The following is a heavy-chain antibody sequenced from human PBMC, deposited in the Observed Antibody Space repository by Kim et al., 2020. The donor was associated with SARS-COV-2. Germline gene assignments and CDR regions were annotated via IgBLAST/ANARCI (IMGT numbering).Heavy chain of an antibody. CDR2: INPSGDTP. V-gene: IGHV1-46*01. Sequence: ASVKVSCKAYGYTFTSYWIHWVRQAPGQGPEWMGMINPSGDTPRYAQNIQGRVTTTSDTSTSTVYMELSSLRSEDTAVYFCARAWDQNFAYWGLGTLVTV. D-gene: IGHD1-26*01. J-gene: IGHJ4*02. CDR3: ARAWDQNFAY. CDR1: GYTFTSYW.